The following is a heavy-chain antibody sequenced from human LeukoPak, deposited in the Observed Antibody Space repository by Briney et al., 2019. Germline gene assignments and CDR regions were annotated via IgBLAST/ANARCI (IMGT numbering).Heavy chain of an antibody. D-gene: IGHD3-22*01. CDR1: GGSISSDNYY. J-gene: IGHJ6*03. CDR2: IYTSRST. CDR3: ARVQRRYDSSGYYYDHYYYYYMDV. V-gene: IGHV4-61*02. Sequence: SETLSLTCTVSGGSISSDNYYWSWIRQPAGKGLEWIGRIYTSRSTKYNPSLKSRVTMSVDTSKNQFSLKLSSVTAADTAVYYCARVQRRYDSSGYYYDHYYYYYMDVWGKGATVTVSS.